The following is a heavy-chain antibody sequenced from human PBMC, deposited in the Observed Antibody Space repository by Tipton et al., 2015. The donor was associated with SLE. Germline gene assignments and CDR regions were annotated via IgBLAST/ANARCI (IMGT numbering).Heavy chain of an antibody. J-gene: IGHJ4*02. CDR3: ARQPYDYGDYFDY. Sequence: TLSLTCAVSGYSITSGYYWGWIRQPPGKGLEWIGNVYPSGNTYYNPSLKSRITLSVDTSKNQFSLKLSSVTAADTAVFYCARQPYDYGDYFDYWGQGTLVTVPS. CDR1: GYSITSGYY. V-gene: IGHV4-38-2*01. D-gene: IGHD4/OR15-4a*01. CDR2: VYPSGNT.